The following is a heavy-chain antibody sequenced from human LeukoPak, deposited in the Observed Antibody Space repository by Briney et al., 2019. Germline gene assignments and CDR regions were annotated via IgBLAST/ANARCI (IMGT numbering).Heavy chain of an antibody. Sequence: SETLSLTCTVIGGSIRSGDYDWSWIRPPQGKGLEWIGYIYYSGSTYYNASLKSRVTRSVDTSKNQFALRLSPVTAADTAVDYCAAGPGNWFDPWGQGTLVTVSS. CDR2: IYYSGST. J-gene: IGHJ5*02. CDR1: GGSIRSGDYD. CDR3: AAGPGNWFDP. V-gene: IGHV4-30-4*08.